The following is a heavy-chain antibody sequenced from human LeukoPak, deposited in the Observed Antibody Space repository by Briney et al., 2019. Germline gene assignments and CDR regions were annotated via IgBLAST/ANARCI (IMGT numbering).Heavy chain of an antibody. J-gene: IGHJ6*03. D-gene: IGHD3-10*01. CDR2: INNDGSST. CDR1: GFTFSSYW. V-gene: IGHV3-74*01. Sequence: GGSLRLSCGASGFTFSSYWMHWVRQAPGKGLVWVSRINNDGSSTSHADSVQGRFTISRDNAKNTLYLQMNSLRAEDTALYYRARVARGDYYYYYMDVWGKGTTVTVSS. CDR3: ARVARGDYYYYYMDV.